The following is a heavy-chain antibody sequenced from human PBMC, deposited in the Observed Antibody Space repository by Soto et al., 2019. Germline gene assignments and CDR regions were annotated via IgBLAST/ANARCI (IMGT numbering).Heavy chain of an antibody. D-gene: IGHD3-10*01. Sequence: GGSLRLSCAASGFTFSSYSMNWVRQAPGKGLEWVSYISSSSSTIYYADSVKGRFTISRDNAKNSLYLQMNSLRAEDTAVYYCARDVPDRTLPGNVLLWFGVTGGFDYWGQGTLVTVSS. CDR3: ARDVPDRTLPGNVLLWFGVTGGFDY. CDR2: ISSSSSTI. CDR1: GFTFSSYS. J-gene: IGHJ4*02. V-gene: IGHV3-48*01.